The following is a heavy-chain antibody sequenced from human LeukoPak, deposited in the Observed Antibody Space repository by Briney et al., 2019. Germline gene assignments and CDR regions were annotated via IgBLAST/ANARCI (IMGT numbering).Heavy chain of an antibody. CDR3: ARDPSLRVTLDY. V-gene: IGHV3-33*01. J-gene: IGHJ4*02. CDR2: IWYDGSNK. CDR1: GFIFSNYG. Sequence: GGSLRLSCAAPGFIFSNYGMHWVRQAPGKGLEWVAVIWYDGSNKYYADSVKGRFTISRDNSKNMLYLEMNSLRAEDTAVYYCARDPSLRVTLDYWGQGTLVTVSS. D-gene: IGHD4-4*01.